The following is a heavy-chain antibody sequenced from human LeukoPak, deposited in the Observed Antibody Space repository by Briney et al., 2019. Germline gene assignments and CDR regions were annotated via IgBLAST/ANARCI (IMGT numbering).Heavy chain of an antibody. CDR3: ARVAITPRMGWFDP. CDR2: IYYSGST. J-gene: IGHJ5*02. V-gene: IGHV4-59*01. CDR1: GGSISSYY. Sequence: SETLSLTCTVSGGSISSYYWSWIRQPPGKGLEWIGYIYYSGSTNYNPTLKSRVTISVDTSKNQFSLKLSSVTAADTAVYYCARVAITPRMGWFDPWGQGTLVTVSS. D-gene: IGHD3-22*01.